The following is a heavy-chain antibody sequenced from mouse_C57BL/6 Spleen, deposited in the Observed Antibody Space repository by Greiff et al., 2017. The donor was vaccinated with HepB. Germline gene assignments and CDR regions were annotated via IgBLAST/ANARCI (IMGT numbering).Heavy chain of an antibody. CDR3: ARHSSQEDYAMDY. V-gene: IGHV1-63*01. Sequence: QVQLQQSGAELVRPGTSVKMSCKASGYTFTNYWIGWAKQRPGHGLEWIGDIYPGGGYTNYNEKFKGKATLTADKSSSTAYMQFSSLTSEDSAIYYCARHSSQEDYAMDYWGQGTSVTVSS. CDR2: IYPGGGYT. D-gene: IGHD3-1*01. CDR1: GYTFTNYW. J-gene: IGHJ4*01.